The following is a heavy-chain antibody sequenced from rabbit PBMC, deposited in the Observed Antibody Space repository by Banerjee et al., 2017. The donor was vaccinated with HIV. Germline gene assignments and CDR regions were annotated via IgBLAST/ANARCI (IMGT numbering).Heavy chain of an antibody. CDR2: IATGSGSA. Sequence: QQQLEESGGGLVKPEGSLTLPCTASGFSFSSSSWICWVRQAPGKGLELIGCIATGSGSAYYASWVNGRFTISRSTSLNTVTLQMTSLTAADTATYFCARHRRDSGAYAFDLWGPGTLVTDS. D-gene: IGHD6-1*01. V-gene: IGHV1S43*01. J-gene: IGHJ4*01. CDR3: ARHRRDSGAYAFDL. CDR1: GFSFSSSSW.